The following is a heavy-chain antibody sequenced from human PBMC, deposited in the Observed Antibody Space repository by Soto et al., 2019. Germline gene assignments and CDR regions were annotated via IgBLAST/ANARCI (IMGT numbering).Heavy chain of an antibody. CDR2: MNPNSGNT. V-gene: IGHV1-8*02. J-gene: IGHJ6*02. CDR3: AREVNFYGMDV. Sequence: QVQLVQSGAEVKKPGASVKVSCKASGYTFTSYDIDWVRQATGQGLEWMGWMNPNSGNTGYAQKFQGRVTMTRNTSISRAYMELSILRAQDTAVYYCAREVNFYGMDVWGQETTVTVSS. CDR1: GYTFTSYD.